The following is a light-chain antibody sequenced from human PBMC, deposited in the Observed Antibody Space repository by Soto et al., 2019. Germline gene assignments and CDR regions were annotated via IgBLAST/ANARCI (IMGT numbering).Light chain of an antibody. CDR2: GAS. J-gene: IGKJ3*01. V-gene: IGKV1-27*01. CDR3: QKYNGAPFA. CDR1: QDSSNF. Sequence: DIQMTQSPSSLSASVGDRVTITCRASQDSSNFLVWFHQKPGKAPNLLIYGASTLQSGLPSRFSGSGSGTDFTLTISSLQPEDVASYFCQKYNGAPFAFGPGTTVDIK.